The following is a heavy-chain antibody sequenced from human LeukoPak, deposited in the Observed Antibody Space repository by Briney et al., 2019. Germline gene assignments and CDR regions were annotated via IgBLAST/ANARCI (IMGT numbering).Heavy chain of an antibody. V-gene: IGHV3-23*01. CDR1: GFPFSSYA. J-gene: IGHJ6*02. Sequence: GGLRLSCAASGFPFSSYAMSWVGRATGKGGGGVSAITGSGASTYYTDSVKGRFTISREKSKNTLYLQMTSLRAEDMAVYYCAKGGCTSTSCYDTYYYGMDVWGQGTTVTVSS. D-gene: IGHD2-2*01. CDR2: ITGSGAST. CDR3: AKGGCTSTSCYDTYYYGMDV.